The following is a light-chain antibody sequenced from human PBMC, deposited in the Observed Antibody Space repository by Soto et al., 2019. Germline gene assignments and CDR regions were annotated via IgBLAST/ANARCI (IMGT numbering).Light chain of an antibody. J-gene: IGLJ3*02. Sequence: QPVLTQSPSASASLGASVTLTCTLSSGHSSYAIAWHQQQPEKGPRYLMKLNSDGSHSKGDGIPDRFSGSSSGAERYLTISSLQCEDEADYYCQTWGTWSWVFGGGTKLTVL. CDR1: SGHSSYA. V-gene: IGLV4-69*01. CDR2: LNSDGSH. CDR3: QTWGTWSWV.